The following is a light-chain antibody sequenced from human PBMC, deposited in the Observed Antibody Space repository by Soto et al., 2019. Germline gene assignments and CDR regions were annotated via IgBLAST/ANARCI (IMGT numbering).Light chain of an antibody. Sequence: EIVMTQSPDTLSVSPGERASLSCRASQSVMTKLAWYQKKPGQAPRLLMYSASIRATGIPARFSGSGSGTEFTLTISSLQSEDFAVYYCQQYSDWPPWTFGQGTKVDIK. J-gene: IGKJ1*01. V-gene: IGKV3-15*01. CDR3: QQYSDWPPWT. CDR2: SAS. CDR1: QSVMTK.